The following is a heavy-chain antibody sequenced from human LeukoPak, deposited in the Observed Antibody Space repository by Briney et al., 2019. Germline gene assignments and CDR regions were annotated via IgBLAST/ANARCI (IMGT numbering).Heavy chain of an antibody. Sequence: SETLSLTCTVSGYFISNGYYWGWIRQPPGKGLEWIGNIYHSGSTYYNPSLKSRVTISVDTSKNQFSLKLSSVTAADTAMFYCARAVGDGSGSYFDYWGQGTLVTVSS. V-gene: IGHV4-38-2*02. J-gene: IGHJ4*02. D-gene: IGHD1-26*01. CDR3: ARAVGDGSGSYFDY. CDR2: IYHSGST. CDR1: GYFISNGYY.